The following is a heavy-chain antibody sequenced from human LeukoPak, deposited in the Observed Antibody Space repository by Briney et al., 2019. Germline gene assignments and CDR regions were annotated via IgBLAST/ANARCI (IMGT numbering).Heavy chain of an antibody. Sequence: SETLSLTCTVSGGSISSYYWGWVRQPPGKALEWIGNIFYSGSTYYSPSLKSRLTITLDTSRNQFSLRLRPVTAAHTAVYFCAGGGADNSDSSGYYRNWGQGTLVTVSS. CDR3: AGGGADNSDSSGYYRN. D-gene: IGHD3-22*01. J-gene: IGHJ4*02. CDR1: GGSISSYY. V-gene: IGHV4-59*04. CDR2: IFYSGST.